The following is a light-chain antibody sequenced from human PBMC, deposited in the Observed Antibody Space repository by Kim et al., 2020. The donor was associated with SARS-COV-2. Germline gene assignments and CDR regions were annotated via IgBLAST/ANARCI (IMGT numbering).Light chain of an antibody. CDR3: QQYYSAPPT. CDR1: QSVLYSSNNKKY. Sequence: DIVMTQSPDSLAVSLGERATINCKSSQSVLYSSNNKKYLAWYQQKPGQPPKLVIYWASTRESGVPDRFSGSGSGTDFTLTISSLQAEDVAVYYCQQYYSAPPTFGGGTKVDIK. J-gene: IGKJ4*01. CDR2: WAS. V-gene: IGKV4-1*01.